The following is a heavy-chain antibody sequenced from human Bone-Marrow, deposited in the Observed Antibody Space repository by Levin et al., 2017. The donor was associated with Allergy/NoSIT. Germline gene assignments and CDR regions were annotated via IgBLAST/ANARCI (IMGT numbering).Heavy chain of an antibody. CDR1: GFTFEDYA. D-gene: IGHD6-19*01. CDR3: VKPARPKWLVVWFDP. J-gene: IGHJ5*02. Sequence: GGSLRLSCAASGFTFEDYAMHWVRQTPGKGLEWVSGIDWKSGGIGYADSVKGRFTISRDNAKNSLFLQMNSLRPEDTAFYYCVKPARPKWLVVWFDPWGQGTLVTVSS. V-gene: IGHV3-9*01. CDR2: IDWKSGGI.